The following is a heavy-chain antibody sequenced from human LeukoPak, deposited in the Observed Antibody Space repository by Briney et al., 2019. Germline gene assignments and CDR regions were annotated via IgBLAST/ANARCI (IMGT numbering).Heavy chain of an antibody. CDR3: ARGGRGRPNNWFDP. Sequence: GGSLRLSCAASGFTFRSYAMSWVRQAPGKGLEWVSAISGSGDTTYYADSVKGRFTISRDNSKNTLYLQMNSLRAEDTAVYYCARGGRGRPNNWFDPWGQGTLVTVSS. J-gene: IGHJ5*02. D-gene: IGHD2-15*01. CDR2: ISGSGDTT. CDR1: GFTFRSYA. V-gene: IGHV3-23*01.